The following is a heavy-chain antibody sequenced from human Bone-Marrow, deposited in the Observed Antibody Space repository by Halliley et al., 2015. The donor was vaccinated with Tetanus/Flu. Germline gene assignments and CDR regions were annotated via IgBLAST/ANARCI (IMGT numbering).Heavy chain of an antibody. Sequence: LRLSCTVSGGSISSYYWSWIRQPPGKGLEWIGYIYYSGSTNYNPSLKSRVTISIDTSKNQFSLKLSSVTAADTAMYYCARRGYSYGYYSLDYWGQGTLVTVSS. D-gene: IGHD5-18*01. CDR1: GGSISSYY. V-gene: IGHV4-59*01. CDR3: ARRGYSYGYYSLDY. J-gene: IGHJ4*02. CDR2: IYYSGST.